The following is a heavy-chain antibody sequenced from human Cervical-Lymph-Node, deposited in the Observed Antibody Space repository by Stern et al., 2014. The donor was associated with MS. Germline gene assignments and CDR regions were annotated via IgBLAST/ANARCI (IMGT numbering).Heavy chain of an antibody. CDR1: GGTFSNYA. J-gene: IGHJ4*02. V-gene: IGHV1-69*01. CDR2: IIPIFGRA. CDR3: ARGWSYDILTGYSY. D-gene: IGHD3-9*01. Sequence: QVQLVESGAEVKKPGSSVKGSCKASGGTFSNYAISWVRQAPGQGLEWMGGIIPIFGRANYAQTFQGRVTITADESTSTAYMELNSLRSEDTAVYYCARGWSYDILTGYSYWGQGTLVTVSS.